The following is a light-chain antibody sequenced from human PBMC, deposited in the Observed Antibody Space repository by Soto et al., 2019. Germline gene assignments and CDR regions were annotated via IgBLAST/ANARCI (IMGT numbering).Light chain of an antibody. Sequence: DIVMTQSPDSLAVSLGESATINCKSSQSVLYSSNNKNYLTWYQQKPGQPPKLLIYWASTRESGVPDRFSGSGSGKDFTLTISSLQAEDVAVYYCNQCYSPPVTFGQGTKVEI. J-gene: IGKJ1*01. CDR3: NQCYSPPVT. V-gene: IGKV4-1*01. CDR1: QSVLYSSNNKNY. CDR2: WAS.